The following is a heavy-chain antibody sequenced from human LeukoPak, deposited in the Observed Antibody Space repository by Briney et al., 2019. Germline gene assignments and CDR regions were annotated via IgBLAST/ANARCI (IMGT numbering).Heavy chain of an antibody. D-gene: IGHD3-22*01. J-gene: IGHJ4*02. CDR3: AREGVRYDSTGYYYYDYFDY. CDR2: INWNGAST. Sequence: GGSLRLSCAASGFTCDDYGMSWVRQAPGKGLEWVSGINWNGASTGYADSVKGRFTISRDNAKNSLYLQMNSLRAEDTALYYCAREGVRYDSTGYYYYDYFDYWGQGTLVTVSS. CDR1: GFTCDDYG. V-gene: IGHV3-20*04.